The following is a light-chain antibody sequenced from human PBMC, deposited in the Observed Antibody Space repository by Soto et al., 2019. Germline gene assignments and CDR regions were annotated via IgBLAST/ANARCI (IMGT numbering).Light chain of an antibody. CDR3: SSYTSSSTLGV. Sequence: QSALTQPASVSESPGQSITISCTGTSSDGGGYNYVSWYQQHPGKAPKLMIYDVSNRPSGVSNRFSGSKSGNTASLTISGLQAEDEDDYYCSSYTSSSTLGVFGGGTKLTVL. CDR1: SSDGGGYNY. CDR2: DVS. J-gene: IGLJ2*01. V-gene: IGLV2-14*01.